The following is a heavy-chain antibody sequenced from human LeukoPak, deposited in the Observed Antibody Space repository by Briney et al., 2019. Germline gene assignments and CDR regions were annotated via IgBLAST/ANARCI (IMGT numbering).Heavy chain of an antibody. CDR1: GGSISSYY. Sequence: SETLSLTCTVSGGSISSYYWSWIRQPPGKGLEWIGEINHSGSTNYNPSLKSRVTISVDTSKNQFSLKLSSVTAADTAVYYCARGPNYYDSSGHYYVFDYWGQGTLVTVSS. CDR2: INHSGST. J-gene: IGHJ4*02. V-gene: IGHV4-34*01. D-gene: IGHD3-22*01. CDR3: ARGPNYYDSSGHYYVFDY.